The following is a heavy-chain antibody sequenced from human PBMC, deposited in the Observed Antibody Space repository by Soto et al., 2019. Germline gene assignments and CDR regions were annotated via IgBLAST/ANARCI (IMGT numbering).Heavy chain of an antibody. CDR2: ISYDGSNK. J-gene: IGHJ4*02. CDR1: GFTFSSYA. D-gene: IGHD6-13*01. V-gene: IGHV3-30-3*01. Sequence: QVQLVESGGGVVQPGRSLRLSCASSGFTFSSYAMHWVRQAPGKGLEWVAVISYDGSNKYYADSVKGRFTISRDNSKNTLYLQINSLRAEDTAVYYCARGGRSSWYDYFDYWGQGTLVTVSS. CDR3: ARGGRSSWYDYFDY.